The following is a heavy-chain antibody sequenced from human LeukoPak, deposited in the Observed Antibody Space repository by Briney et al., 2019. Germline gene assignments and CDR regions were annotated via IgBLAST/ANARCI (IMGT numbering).Heavy chain of an antibody. V-gene: IGHV1-24*01. CDR3: ATVRLRGRVGVVIHDAFDI. D-gene: IGHD3-3*01. CDR1: GYTLTELS. J-gene: IGHJ3*02. CDR2: FDPEDGET. Sequence: GASVKVSCKVSGYTLTELSMHWVLQAPGKGLEWMGGFDPEDGETIYAQKFQGRVTMTEDTSTDTAYMELSSLRSEDTAVYYCATVRLRGRVGVVIHDAFDIWGQGTMVTVSS.